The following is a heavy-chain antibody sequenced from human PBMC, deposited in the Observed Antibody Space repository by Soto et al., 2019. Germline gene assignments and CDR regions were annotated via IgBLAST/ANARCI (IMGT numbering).Heavy chain of an antibody. CDR2: IYYSGTS. CDR1: GGSISDDTYY. V-gene: IGHV4-39*01. D-gene: IGHD2-2*01. CDR3: ARLHCDSPNCVPLDP. J-gene: IGHJ5*02. Sequence: PSETLSLTCTVSGGSISDDTYYWGWIRQPPGKGLERIGSIYYSGTSSYNPSLKSRVTMSVDTSKKQLSLRLSSVTAADTAVYYCARLHCDSPNCVPLDPWGQGTLVTVS.